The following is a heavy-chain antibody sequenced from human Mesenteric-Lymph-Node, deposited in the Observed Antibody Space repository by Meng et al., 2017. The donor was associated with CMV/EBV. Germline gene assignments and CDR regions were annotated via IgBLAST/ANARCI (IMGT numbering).Heavy chain of an antibody. CDR2: IYYGGGT. CDR1: GYSFSSSSW. V-gene: IGHV4-28*03. CDR3: ARVYSSSWHPDY. Sequence: CAVSGYSFSSSSWCGCLRQPAGRGLEWIGYIYYGGGTYYNPSLKSRVTMSVDTSKNQFSLKLSSVTAVDTAVYYCARVYSSSWHPDYWGQGTLVTVSS. D-gene: IGHD6-13*01. J-gene: IGHJ4*02.